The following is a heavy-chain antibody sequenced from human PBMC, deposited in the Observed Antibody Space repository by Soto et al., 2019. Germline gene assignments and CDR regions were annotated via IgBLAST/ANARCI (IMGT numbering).Heavy chain of an antibody. D-gene: IGHD6-6*01. CDR2: TYYRSNWRH. CDR3: ARDQGTAARMAPDY. Sequence: SQTLSLTCAISGDSVSSNTAAWNWIRSSPSRGLEWLGRTYYRSNWRHDYAVSVRSRITVNPDTSKNHFSLQLNSVTPDDTAVYYCARDQGTAARMAPDYWGQGTLVTVSS. CDR1: GDSVSSNTAA. J-gene: IGHJ4*02. V-gene: IGHV6-1*01.